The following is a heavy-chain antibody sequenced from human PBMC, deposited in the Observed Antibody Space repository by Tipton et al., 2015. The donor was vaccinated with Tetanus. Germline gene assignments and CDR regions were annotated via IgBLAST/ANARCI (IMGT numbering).Heavy chain of an antibody. Sequence: SLRLSCAGSGTTVKDFAMHWVRQAPGKGLEWVSGISWNSNTIGYADSAKGRFTISRDNAKSSLYLQMNSLRPEDTAFYYCTKDVTPGGTDFWGQGTLVTVSS. J-gene: IGHJ4*02. CDR2: ISWNSNTI. V-gene: IGHV3-9*01. CDR1: GTTVKDFA. D-gene: IGHD1-14*01. CDR3: TKDVTPGGTDF.